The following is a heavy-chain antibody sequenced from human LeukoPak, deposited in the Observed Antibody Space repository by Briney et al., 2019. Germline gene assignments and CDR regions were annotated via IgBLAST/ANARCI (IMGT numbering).Heavy chain of an antibody. V-gene: IGHV1-18*01. J-gene: IGHJ5*02. D-gene: IGHD3-9*01. CDR3: ARVQILTGYPTNWFDP. CDR2: ISAYNGNT. CDR1: GYTFTSYG. Sequence: ASVKVSCKASGYTFTSYGISWVRQAPGQGLEWMGWISAYNGNTNYAQKLQGRVTMTTDTSTGTAYMELSRLRSDDTAVYYCARVQILTGYPTNWFDPWGQGTLVTVSS.